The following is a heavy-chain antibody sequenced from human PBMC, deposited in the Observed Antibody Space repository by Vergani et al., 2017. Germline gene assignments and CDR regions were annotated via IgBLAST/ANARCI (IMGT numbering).Heavy chain of an antibody. Sequence: EVQLVESGGGLVQPGGSLRLSCAASGFTVSSNYMSWVRQAPGKGLEWVSVIYSGCSTYYADSVKGRFTISRDNSKNTLYLQMNSLRAEDTAVYYCARDDYGDYADGMDVWGQGTTVTVSS. CDR3: ARDDYGDYADGMDV. J-gene: IGHJ6*02. CDR1: GFTVSSNY. D-gene: IGHD4-17*01. CDR2: IYSGCST. V-gene: IGHV3-66*02.